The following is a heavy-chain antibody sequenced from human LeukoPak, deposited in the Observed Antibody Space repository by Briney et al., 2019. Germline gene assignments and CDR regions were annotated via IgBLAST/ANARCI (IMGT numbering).Heavy chain of an antibody. CDR1: GFTFSSYS. D-gene: IGHD6-6*01. V-gene: IGHV3-21*01. J-gene: IGHJ3*02. CDR3: GRVGGRSKAAKGDAFDI. Sequence: GGSLRLSCAASGFTFSSYSMNWVRQAPGKGLEWVSSISSGSTYMYYADSVKGLFTISRDNAQNSMYLQMNSLRAEDTAVYYCGRVGGRSKAAKGDAFDIWGQGTMVVVSS. CDR2: ISSGSTYM.